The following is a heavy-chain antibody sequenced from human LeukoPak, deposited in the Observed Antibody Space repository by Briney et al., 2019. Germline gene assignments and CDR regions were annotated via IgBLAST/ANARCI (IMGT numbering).Heavy chain of an antibody. D-gene: IGHD5-18*01. Sequence: TSETLSLTCTVSGGSISSYYWSWIRQPPGKGLEWIGYIYYSGSTNYNPSLKSRVTISVDTSKNQFSLKLSSVTAADTAVYYCARVVREYSYGRAHAFDIWGQGTMVTVSS. J-gene: IGHJ3*02. CDR2: IYYSGST. CDR1: GGSISSYY. CDR3: ARVVREYSYGRAHAFDI. V-gene: IGHV4-59*01.